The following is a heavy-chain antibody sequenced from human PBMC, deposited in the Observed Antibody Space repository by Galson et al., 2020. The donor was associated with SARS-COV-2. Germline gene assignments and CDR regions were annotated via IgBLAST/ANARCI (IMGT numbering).Heavy chain of an antibody. J-gene: IGHJ4*02. D-gene: IGHD1-1*01. V-gene: IGHV4-31*03. Sequence: SETLSLTCTVSGGSISSGGYYWSWIRQHPGKGLEWIGSIYYSGSTYYNPSLKSRVTISVDTSKNQVSLKLTSVTAADTAVYYCARWSGAVTYNFDYWGQGTLVTVSS. CDR1: GGSISSGGYY. CDR2: IYYSGST. CDR3: ARWSGAVTYNFDY.